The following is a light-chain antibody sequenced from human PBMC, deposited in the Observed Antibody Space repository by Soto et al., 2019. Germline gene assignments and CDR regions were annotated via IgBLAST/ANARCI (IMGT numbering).Light chain of an antibody. CDR1: QSVSSN. CDR3: QQYGRSPRT. CDR2: GAS. Sequence: EIVMTHSPATLSVSPGERATLSCRASQSVSSNLAWYQQKPGQAPRLLIYGASTRATGIPARFSGSGSGTEFTLTISRLDPEDFAVYYCQQYGRSPRTFGQGTKVDIK. V-gene: IGKV3-15*01. J-gene: IGKJ1*01.